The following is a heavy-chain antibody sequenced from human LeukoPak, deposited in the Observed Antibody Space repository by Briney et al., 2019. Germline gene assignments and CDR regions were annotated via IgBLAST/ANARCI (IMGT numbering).Heavy chain of an antibody. CDR2: ICSSGTT. V-gene: IGHV3-53*01. CDR1: GFNVSNNY. J-gene: IGHJ4*02. Sequence: GGSLRLSCAASGFNVSNNYMTWVRQAPGKGLEWVSLICSSGTTYYADSVKGRFTISRDNSKNTLYLQVNSLRAEDTAVYYCARRGDGGRSFDYWGQGTLVTVSS. CDR3: ARRGDGGRSFDY. D-gene: IGHD4-23*01.